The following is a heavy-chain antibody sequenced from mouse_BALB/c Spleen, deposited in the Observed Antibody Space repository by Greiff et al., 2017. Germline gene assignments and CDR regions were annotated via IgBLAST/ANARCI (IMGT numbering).Heavy chain of an antibody. CDR3: ARSKGLPLYYAMDY. J-gene: IGHJ4*01. Sequence: QVQLKQSGAELVRPGTSVKVSCKASGYAFTNYLIEWVKQRPGQGLEWIGVINPGSGGTNYNEKFKGKATLTADKSSSTAYMQLSSLTSDDSAVYFCARSKGLPLYYAMDYWGQGTSVTVSS. CDR1: GYAFTNYL. CDR2: INPGSGGT. V-gene: IGHV1-54*03. D-gene: IGHD2-4*01.